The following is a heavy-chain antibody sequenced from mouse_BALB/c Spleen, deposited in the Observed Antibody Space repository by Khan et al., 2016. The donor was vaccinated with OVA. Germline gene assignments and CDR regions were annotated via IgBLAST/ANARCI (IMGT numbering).Heavy chain of an antibody. Sequence: QVQLKHSGPGLVAPSQSLSITCTISGFSLTNYGVHWVRQPPGKGLEWLVVIWSDGSTTYNSALKSRLSISKDNSKSQVFLKMNSLQTDDTAMYXCARQPYYHYNIMDYWGQGTSVTVSS. V-gene: IGHV2-6-1*01. J-gene: IGHJ4*01. CDR2: IWSDGST. CDR1: GFSLTNYG. D-gene: IGHD2-10*01. CDR3: ARQPYYHYNIMDY.